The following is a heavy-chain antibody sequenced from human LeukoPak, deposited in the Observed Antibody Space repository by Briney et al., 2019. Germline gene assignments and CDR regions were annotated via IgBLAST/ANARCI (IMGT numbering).Heavy chain of an antibody. Sequence: GGSLRLSCAASGFTFSSYAMSWVRQAPGKGLEWVSAISGSGGSTYYADSVKGRFTISRDNSRNTLYLQMNSLRAEDTAVYYCAKEWLGDFWSGYSVYLNWFDPWGQGTLVTVSS. D-gene: IGHD3-3*01. CDR1: GFTFSSYA. J-gene: IGHJ5*02. CDR2: ISGSGGST. V-gene: IGHV3-23*01. CDR3: AKEWLGDFWSGYSVYLNWFDP.